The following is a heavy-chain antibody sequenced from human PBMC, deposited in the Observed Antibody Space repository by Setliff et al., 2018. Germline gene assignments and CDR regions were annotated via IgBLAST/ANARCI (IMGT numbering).Heavy chain of an antibody. CDR2: IISILGIA. CDR3: ARDRGTREQDAFDI. CDR1: GGTFSSYA. J-gene: IGHJ3*02. V-gene: IGHV1-69*10. Sequence: SVKVSCKASGGTFSSYAISWVRQAPGQGLEWMGGIISILGIANYAQKFQGRVTITADKSTSTAYMELSSLRSEDTAVYYCARDRGTREQDAFDIWGQGTMVTVSS. D-gene: IGHD1-26*01.